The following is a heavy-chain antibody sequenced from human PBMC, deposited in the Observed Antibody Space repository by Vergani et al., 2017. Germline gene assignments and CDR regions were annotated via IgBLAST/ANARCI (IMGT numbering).Heavy chain of an antibody. CDR2: ISGSGGST. V-gene: IGHV3-23*01. D-gene: IGHD5-12*01. J-gene: IGHJ6*04. Sequence: EVQLLESGGDLVQPGGSLRLSCAASGFTFNHYAMNWVRQAPGKGLEWVSGISGSGGSTYYAGSVKGRFTISRDSSKNTLYLQMNSLSAGDTAVYYCAKANPRNNGYDYLYYYHAMDVWGKGTTVTVSS. CDR3: AKANPRNNGYDYLYYYHAMDV. CDR1: GFTFNHYA.